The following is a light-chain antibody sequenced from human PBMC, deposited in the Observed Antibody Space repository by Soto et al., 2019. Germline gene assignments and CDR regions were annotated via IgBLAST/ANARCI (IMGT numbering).Light chain of an antibody. CDR3: CSYAGSSTSWV. V-gene: IGLV2-23*01. CDR2: EDS. J-gene: IGLJ3*02. CDR1: SSDAGNYNF. Sequence: QYALTQPASVSGSPGQSITISCTGTSSDAGNYNFVSWYQQHPGKAPKVIIYEDSTRPSGVSNRISGSKSGNTASLTISGLQADDEADYYCCSYAGSSTSWVFGGGTKLTVL.